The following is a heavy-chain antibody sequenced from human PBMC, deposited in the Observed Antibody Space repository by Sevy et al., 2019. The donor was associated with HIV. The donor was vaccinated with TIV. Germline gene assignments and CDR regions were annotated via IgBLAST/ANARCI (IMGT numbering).Heavy chain of an antibody. CDR1: GFTFSDYY. J-gene: IGHJ4*02. Sequence: GGSLRLSCAASGFTFSDYYMSWIRQAPGKGLEWISYISNRSTYTNYADSMKGRFTISRDNAKNSLYLQMNTLRAKDTAVYYCARVRYTSGVEYFDYWGQGTLVTVSS. D-gene: IGHD6-19*01. CDR3: ARVRYTSGVEYFDY. V-gene: IGHV3-11*06. CDR2: ISNRSTYT.